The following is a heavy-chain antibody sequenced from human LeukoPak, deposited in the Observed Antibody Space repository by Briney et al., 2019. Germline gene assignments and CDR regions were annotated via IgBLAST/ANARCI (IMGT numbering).Heavy chain of an antibody. D-gene: IGHD3-16*02. CDR3: ATGELWLQN. CDR1: GGSISSGGYY. CDR2: TYNDGST. Sequence: SETLSLTCTVSGGSISSGGYYWSWIRQHPGKGLEWIGYTYNDGSTFYNPSLKSRVTISVDTSKNRFSLKLSSVTAADTAVYYCATGELWLQNWGQGTLVTVSS. V-gene: IGHV4-31*03. J-gene: IGHJ4*02.